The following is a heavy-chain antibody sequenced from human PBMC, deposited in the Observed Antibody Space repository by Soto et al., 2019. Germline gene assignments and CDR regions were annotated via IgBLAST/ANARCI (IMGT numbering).Heavy chain of an antibody. CDR1: GGSISSDDHY. Sequence: QVQLQESGPGLVKPSQTLSLTCIVSGGSISSDDHYWSWIRQPPGKGLEWIGYIYYSGTTHSNPSLKSRLFISLDKSKNQFSLQLTSVTAADTAVYYCATVRSRWNIDYWGQGTLVTVSS. J-gene: IGHJ4*02. D-gene: IGHD6-13*01. V-gene: IGHV4-30-4*01. CDR2: IYYSGTT. CDR3: ATVRSRWNIDY.